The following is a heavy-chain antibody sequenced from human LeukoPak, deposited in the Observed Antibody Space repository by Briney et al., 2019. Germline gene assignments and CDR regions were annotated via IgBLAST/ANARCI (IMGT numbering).Heavy chain of an antibody. CDR2: INSGGSGT. V-gene: IGHV3-74*01. CDR3: ARDPSGRAAAGRGDY. CDR1: GFNFASNW. J-gene: IGHJ4*02. D-gene: IGHD6-13*01. Sequence: GGSLRLSCAASGFNFASNWMHWVRQTPGKELMWVSRINSGGSGTSYADSVEGRFTISRDNAKNTLYLQMNSLRAEDTAVYYCARDPSGRAAAGRGDYWGQGTLVTVSS.